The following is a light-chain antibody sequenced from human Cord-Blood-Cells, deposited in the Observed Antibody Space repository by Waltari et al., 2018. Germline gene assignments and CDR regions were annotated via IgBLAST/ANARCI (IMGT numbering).Light chain of an antibody. CDR2: AAS. CDR3: QQSYSTLWT. Sequence: DIQMTQSPSSPSASVGDRVTITCRASQSISSYLNWYQQKPGKAPKLLIYAASSLQSGVPSRFSGSGSGTDFTLTISRLQPEDFATYYCQQSYSTLWTFGQGTKVEIK. CDR1: QSISSY. J-gene: IGKJ1*01. V-gene: IGKV1-39*01.